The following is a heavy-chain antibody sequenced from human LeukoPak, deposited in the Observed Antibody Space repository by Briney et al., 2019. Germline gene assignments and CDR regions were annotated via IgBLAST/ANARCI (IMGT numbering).Heavy chain of an antibody. V-gene: IGHV3-23*01. CDR2: ITYSGGST. CDR3: AKGVLYNWHYFDY. J-gene: IGHJ4*02. CDR1: GFTFHSYA. D-gene: IGHD1-20*01. Sequence: GGSLRLSCAASGFTFHSYAMSWVRQAPGKGLEWVSAITYSGGSTHYADSVKGRFTISRDNSKNTVYLQMNSLRAEDTAVYSCAKGVLYNWHYFDYWGQGILVTVSS.